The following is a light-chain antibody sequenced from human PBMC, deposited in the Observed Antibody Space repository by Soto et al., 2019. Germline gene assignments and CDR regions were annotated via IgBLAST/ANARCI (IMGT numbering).Light chain of an antibody. CDR3: QKYDTAPWT. CDR2: AAS. Sequence: DIQMTQSPSSLSASVGDRVTITCRASQGIRACLAWYQQKPGKVPKVLIYAASTLQSWVPSRFSGSGSGTDFTLTISSLLPADVATYYCQKYDTAPWTVGHGTRVDIK. CDR1: QGIRAC. V-gene: IGKV1-27*01. J-gene: IGKJ1*01.